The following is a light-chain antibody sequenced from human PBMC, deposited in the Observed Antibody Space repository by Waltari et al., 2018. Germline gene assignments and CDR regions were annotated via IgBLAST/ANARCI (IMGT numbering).Light chain of an antibody. J-gene: IGKJ3*01. CDR1: QSVSSSY. V-gene: IGKV3D-20*02. Sequence: EIVLTQSPVTLSLSPGERATLSCRASQSVSSSYLAWYQQKPGQAPRLLFHGASTRATGIPARFSGSGSGTDFTLTISSLEPEDFAVYYCQHRDHWPPDATFGPGTKVDIK. CDR3: QHRDHWPPDAT. CDR2: GAS.